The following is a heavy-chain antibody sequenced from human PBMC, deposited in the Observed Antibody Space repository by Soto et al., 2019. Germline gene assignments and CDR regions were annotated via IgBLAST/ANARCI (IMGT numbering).Heavy chain of an antibody. D-gene: IGHD2-21*02. Sequence: VQLVASGGGLVQPGGSLRLSCAASGFTFXSYWMHWVRQGPGXXLVWVSRVNSDESTTSYADPVKGRFTISRDNAKNTLYLQMSSLRVEDTALYYCVCFECGRTAVVTAMEANGYWGQGTLVTVSS. J-gene: IGHJ4*02. V-gene: IGHV3-74*01. CDR3: VCFECGRTAVVTAMEANGY. CDR2: VNSDESTT. CDR1: GFTFXSYW.